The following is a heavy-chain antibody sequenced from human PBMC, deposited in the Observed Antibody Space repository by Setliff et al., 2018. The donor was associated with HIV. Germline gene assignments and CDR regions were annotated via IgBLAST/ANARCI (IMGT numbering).Heavy chain of an antibody. CDR2: ISGSGGST. CDR3: AKTPLALVRGAQPYFDY. J-gene: IGHJ4*02. V-gene: IGHV3-23*01. Sequence: PGGSLRLSCAASGFSLRTYAMSWVRQAPGKGLEWVSVISGSGGSTYYADSVKGRFTISRDNSKNTLYLQMNILRAEDSAVYYCAKTPLALVRGAQPYFDYWGQGTLVTVSS. CDR1: GFSLRTYA. D-gene: IGHD3-10*01.